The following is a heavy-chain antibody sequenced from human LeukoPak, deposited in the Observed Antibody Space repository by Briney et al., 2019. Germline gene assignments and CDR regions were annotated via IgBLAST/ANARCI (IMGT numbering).Heavy chain of an antibody. CDR3: ARVGGYYPSHWYFDL. Sequence: ASVKVSCKASGYTFTGYYMHWVRQAPGQGLEWMGWINPNSGGTNYAQKFQGRVTMTRDTSISTAYMELRSLRSDDTAVYYCARVGGYYPSHWYFDLWGRGTLVTVSS. D-gene: IGHD3-22*01. J-gene: IGHJ2*01. V-gene: IGHV1-2*02. CDR2: INPNSGGT. CDR1: GYTFTGYY.